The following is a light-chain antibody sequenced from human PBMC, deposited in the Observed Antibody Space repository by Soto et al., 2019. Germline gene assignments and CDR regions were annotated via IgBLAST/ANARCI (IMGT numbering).Light chain of an antibody. CDR2: DAS. CDR1: QDISNY. V-gene: IGKV1-33*01. CDR3: QQSDSLPIP. Sequence: DIQMTQSPSSLSASVGDRVTITCRAIQDISNYLNWYQQRPGKAPKLLLYDASNLERGVPSRFSGTRSGTHFTFSITSLQPEDVATYYCQQSDSLPIPFGQGTRLEI. J-gene: IGKJ5*01.